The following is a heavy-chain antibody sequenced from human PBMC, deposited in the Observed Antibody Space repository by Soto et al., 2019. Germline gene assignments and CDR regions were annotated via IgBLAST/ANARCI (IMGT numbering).Heavy chain of an antibody. CDR2: MNPNSGNT. V-gene: IGHV1-8*01. D-gene: IGHD2-2*01. CDR3: ARAQLRYNWFDP. CDR1: GYTFTSYD. J-gene: IGHJ5*02. Sequence: ASVKVSCKASGYTFTSYDINWVRQATGQGPEWMGWMNPNSGNTGYAQKFQGRVTMTRNTSISTAYMELSSLRSEDTAVYYCARAQLRYNWFDPWGQGTLVTVSS.